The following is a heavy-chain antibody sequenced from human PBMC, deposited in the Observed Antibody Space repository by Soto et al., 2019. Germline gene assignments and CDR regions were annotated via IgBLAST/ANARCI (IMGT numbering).Heavy chain of an antibody. D-gene: IGHD3-3*01. V-gene: IGHV4-59*01. CDR3: ARGTQPYYDFWSGYGFDP. CDR1: GGSISSYY. Sequence: SETLSLTCTVSGGSISSYYWSWIRQPPGKGLEWIGYIYYSGSTNYNPSLKSRVTISVDTSKNQFSLKLSSVTAADTAVYYCARGTQPYYDFWSGYGFDPWGQGTLVTAPQ. CDR2: IYYSGST. J-gene: IGHJ5*02.